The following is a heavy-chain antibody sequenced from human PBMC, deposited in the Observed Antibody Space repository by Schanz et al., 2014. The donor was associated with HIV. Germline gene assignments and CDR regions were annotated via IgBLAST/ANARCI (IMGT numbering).Heavy chain of an antibody. V-gene: IGHV1-69*01. Sequence: QVQLVQSGGEVKNPGSAVKVSCKAAGGRFRNYGITWVRQAPGQGLEWVGQITPRFGATNYAPKFQGRVTITADEPPSTAYMELSSLRSEDTAVYFCARYPRLIENNSPQGLDVWGQGTTVIVTS. CDR3: ARYPRLIENNSPQGLDV. D-gene: IGHD1-20*01. CDR2: ITPRFGAT. J-gene: IGHJ6*02. CDR1: GGRFRNYG.